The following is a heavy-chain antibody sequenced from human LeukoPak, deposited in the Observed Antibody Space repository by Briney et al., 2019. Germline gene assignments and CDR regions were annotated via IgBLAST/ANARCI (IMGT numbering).Heavy chain of an antibody. D-gene: IGHD6-13*01. Sequence: SETLSLTCTVSGGSISSYYWSWIRQPPGKGLEWIGYIYYSGSTNYNPSLKSRVTISVDTSKNQFSLKLSSVTAADTAVYYCARTPADWYSSSHFDYWGQGTLVTVSS. CDR3: ARTPADWYSSSHFDY. CDR2: IYYSGST. V-gene: IGHV4-59*01. CDR1: GGSISSYY. J-gene: IGHJ4*02.